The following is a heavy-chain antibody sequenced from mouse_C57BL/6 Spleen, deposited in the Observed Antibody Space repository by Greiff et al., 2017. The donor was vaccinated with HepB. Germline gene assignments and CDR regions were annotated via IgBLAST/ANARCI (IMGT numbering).Heavy chain of an antibody. CDR2: IDPETGGT. J-gene: IGHJ3*01. CDR3: TSPLYYYGSSYPFAY. V-gene: IGHV1-15*01. D-gene: IGHD1-1*01. CDR1: GYTFTDYE. Sequence: QVQLKESGAELVRPGASVTLSCKASGYTFTDYEMHWVKQTPVHGLEWIGAIDPETGGTAYNQKFKGKAILTADKSSSTAYMELRSLTSEDSAVYYCTSPLYYYGSSYPFAYWGQGTLVTVSA.